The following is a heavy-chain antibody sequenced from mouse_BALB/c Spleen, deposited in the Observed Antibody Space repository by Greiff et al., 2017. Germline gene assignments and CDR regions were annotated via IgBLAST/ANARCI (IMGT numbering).Heavy chain of an antibody. V-gene: IGHV7-3*02. CDR3: ARAPSTAFYYFDY. Sequence: DVMLVESGGGLVQPGGSLRLSCATSGFTFTDYYMSWVRQPPGKALEWLGFIRNKANGYTTEYSASVKGRFTISRDNSQSILYLQMNTLRAEDSATYYCARAPSTAFYYFDYWGQGTTLTVSS. J-gene: IGHJ2*01. CDR2: IRNKANGYTT. CDR1: GFTFTDYY. D-gene: IGHD1-2*01.